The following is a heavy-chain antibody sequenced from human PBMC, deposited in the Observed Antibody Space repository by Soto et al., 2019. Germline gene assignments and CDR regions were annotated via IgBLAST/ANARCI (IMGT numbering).Heavy chain of an antibody. J-gene: IGHJ6*02. Sequence: SETLSLTCNVSGGSISSYYWSWIRQPAGKGLEWIGRIYYSGGTNYNPSLKSRVTMSVDTSKNQFSLKLSSVTAADTAVYYCAIENYAAAAGTYRGHYYGMDVWGQGTTVTVSS. D-gene: IGHD6-13*01. CDR1: GGSISSYY. CDR3: AIENYAAAAGTYRGHYYGMDV. V-gene: IGHV4-4*07. CDR2: IYYSGGT.